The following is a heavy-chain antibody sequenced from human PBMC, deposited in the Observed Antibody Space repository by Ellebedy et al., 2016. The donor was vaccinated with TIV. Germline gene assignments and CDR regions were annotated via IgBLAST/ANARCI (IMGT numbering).Heavy chain of an antibody. CDR2: IFYSGST. J-gene: IGHJ5*02. CDR1: GYSISSSNW. Sequence: MPSETLSLTCAVSGYSISSSNWWGWIRQPPGKGLEWIWYIFYSGSTYYDPSLKRRVTVSVDTSKNQFSLKLTSVTTADTALYYCARTARSSSGAIWFEPWGQGTLVTVSS. D-gene: IGHD6-19*01. V-gene: IGHV4-28*01. CDR3: ARTARSSSGAIWFEP.